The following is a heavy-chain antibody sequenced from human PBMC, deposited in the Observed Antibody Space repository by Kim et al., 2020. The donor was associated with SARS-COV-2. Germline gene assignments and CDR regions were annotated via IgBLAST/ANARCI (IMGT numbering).Heavy chain of an antibody. CDR1: GFTFSSSG. D-gene: IGHD1-26*01. J-gene: IGHJ6*02. Sequence: GGSLRLSCAASGFTFSSSGMHWVRQAPGKGLEWVAAISRDGSNKYNADSVKGRFTISRDNSKNTLYLQMNSLRPEDTAVYYCAKSLGIVPLHHYGMDVWGQGTTVTVSS. CDR2: ISRDGSNK. V-gene: IGHV3-30*18. CDR3: AKSLGIVPLHHYGMDV.